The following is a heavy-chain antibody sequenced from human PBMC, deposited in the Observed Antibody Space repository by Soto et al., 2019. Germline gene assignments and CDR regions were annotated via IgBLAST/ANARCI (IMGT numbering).Heavy chain of an antibody. V-gene: IGHV3-23*01. CDR2: ISGSGLNK. D-gene: IGHD1-26*01. CDR3: AKNQGVELVPLATVDWFDP. Sequence: LRLSCAASGFTFENFGMSWVRQAPGKGLEWISSISGSGLNKYYADSVKGRFTISRDNSKNTVYLELSNLRAEDTAVYHCAKNQGVELVPLATVDWFDPWGQGSVVTVSS. CDR1: GFTFENFG. J-gene: IGHJ5*02.